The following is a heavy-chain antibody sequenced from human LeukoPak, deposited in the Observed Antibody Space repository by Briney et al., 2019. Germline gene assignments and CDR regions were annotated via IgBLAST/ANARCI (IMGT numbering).Heavy chain of an antibody. CDR2: INTGNGNT. CDR1: GYTFTSCA. Sequence: ASVKVSRKASGYTFTSCAIHWVRQAPGQRLEWMGWINTGNGNTKYSQKFQGRVTITRDTPASTAYMEPSSLRSEDTAAYYCARVGGGYYGALDYWGQGTLVTVSS. D-gene: IGHD3-10*01. J-gene: IGHJ4*02. CDR3: ARVGGGYYGALDY. V-gene: IGHV1-3*04.